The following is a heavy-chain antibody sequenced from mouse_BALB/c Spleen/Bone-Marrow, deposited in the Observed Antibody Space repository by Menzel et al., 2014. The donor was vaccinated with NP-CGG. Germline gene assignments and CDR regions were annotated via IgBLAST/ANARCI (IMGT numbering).Heavy chain of an antibody. CDR1: GYTFTDYY. J-gene: IGHJ4*01. D-gene: IGHD2-1*01. Sequence: VQLQQSGPELVKPGASVKISCKASGYTFTDYYINWVKQKPGQGLEWSGWIYPGSGNTKYNEKFKGKATLTADKSSSTAYMQLSSLTSDDSAVYFCAREKGKDAMDYWGQGTSVTVSS. V-gene: IGHV1-84*01. CDR3: AREKGKDAMDY. CDR2: IYPGSGNT.